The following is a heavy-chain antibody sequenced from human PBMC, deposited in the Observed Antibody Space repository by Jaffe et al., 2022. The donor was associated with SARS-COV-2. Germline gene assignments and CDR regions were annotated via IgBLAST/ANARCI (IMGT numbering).Heavy chain of an antibody. Sequence: QVQLVESGGGVVRPGRSLRLSCAASGFSFNNYALNWVRQVPGKGLEGVAVISSDGSDKHYADSVKGRFTVSRDNSKNTLYLQMNSLSAHDTAVYFCARDAGILQLHGMDVWGQGTTVTVSS. CDR2: ISSDGSDK. J-gene: IGHJ6*02. CDR3: ARDAGILQLHGMDV. V-gene: IGHV3-30-3*01. CDR1: GFSFNNYA. D-gene: IGHD6-19*01.